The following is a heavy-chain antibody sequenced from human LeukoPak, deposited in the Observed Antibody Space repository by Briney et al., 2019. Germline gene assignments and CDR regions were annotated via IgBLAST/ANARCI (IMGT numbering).Heavy chain of an antibody. CDR3: TRQAGTYSYYYYYMDV. CDR2: VYYSGST. Sequence: SETLSLTCTVSGGSISSSNYYWGWIRQPPGKGLEWIGSVYYSGSTYYNPSLKSRVTIPVDTSKNQFSLRLTSVTAADTAVYYCTRQAGTYSYYYYYMDVWGKGTPVTVSS. D-gene: IGHD1-26*01. V-gene: IGHV4-39*01. CDR1: GGSISSSNYY. J-gene: IGHJ6*03.